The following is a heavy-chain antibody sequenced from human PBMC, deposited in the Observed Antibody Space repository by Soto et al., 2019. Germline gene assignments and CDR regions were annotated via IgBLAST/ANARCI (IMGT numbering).Heavy chain of an antibody. Sequence: QVQLQESGPGLVKPSQTLSLTCTVSGGCISSGDYYWSWIRQHPGKGLEWIGYIYYSGSTYYNPSLKSRVTISVDTSKNQFSLKLSSVTAADTAVYYCARWWSGSRQGFDPWGQGTLVTDSS. J-gene: IGHJ5*02. CDR3: ARWWSGSRQGFDP. CDR1: GGCISSGDYY. D-gene: IGHD3-3*01. V-gene: IGHV4-31*03. CDR2: IYYSGST.